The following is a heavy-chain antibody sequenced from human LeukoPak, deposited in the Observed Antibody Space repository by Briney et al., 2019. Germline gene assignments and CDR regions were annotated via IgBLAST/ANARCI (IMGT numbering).Heavy chain of an antibody. CDR2: ISGDGGST. CDR1: GFTFDDYA. V-gene: IGHV3-43*02. D-gene: IGHD3-10*01. Sequence: GGSLRLSCAASGFTFDDYAMHWVRQAPGKGLEWVSRISGDGGSTYYADSVKGRFTISRDNSKNSLYLQMNSLRTEDTALYYCAKDITMVRGVIAPFGYWGQGTLVTVSS. J-gene: IGHJ4*02. CDR3: AKDITMVRGVIAPFGY.